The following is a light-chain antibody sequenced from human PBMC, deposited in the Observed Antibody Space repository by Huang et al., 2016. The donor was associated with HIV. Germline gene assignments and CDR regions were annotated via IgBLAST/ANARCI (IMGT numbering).Light chain of an antibody. CDR2: WAS. J-gene: IGKJ4*01. CDR1: QNVLYRSNKKNY. CDR3: QQYYSPPVT. V-gene: IGKV4-1*01. Sequence: IVMTQSPDSLAVSLGERATINCKSSQNVLYRSNKKNYLSWYQQNPGHPPKLLIYWASTRESGVPDRFSGSGSGTDFTLTISSLQAEDVAVYYCQQYYSPPVTFGGGTKVEIK.